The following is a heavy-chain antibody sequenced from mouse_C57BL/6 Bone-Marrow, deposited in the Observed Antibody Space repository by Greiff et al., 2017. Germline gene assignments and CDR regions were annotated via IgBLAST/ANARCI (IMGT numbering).Heavy chain of an antibody. CDR3: ARPHYGSSYYFDY. D-gene: IGHD1-1*01. CDR1: GFTFSDYG. V-gene: IGHV5-17*01. J-gene: IGHJ2*01. CDR2: ISSGSSTI. Sequence: EVKLVESGGGLVKPGGSLKLSCAASGFTFSDYGMHWVRQAPEKGLEWVAYISSGSSTIYYADTVKGRFTISRDNAKNTRFLQMTSRRSEDTAMYYCARPHYGSSYYFDYWGQGTTLTVSS.